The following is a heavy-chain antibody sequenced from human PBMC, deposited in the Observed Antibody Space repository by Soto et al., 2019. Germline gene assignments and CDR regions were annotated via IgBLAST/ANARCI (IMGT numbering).Heavy chain of an antibody. Sequence: GGSLRLSCAASGFVFSDFQFNWVRQAPGGGLEWLSSITGTSAFTEYAESIEGRFTISRDNPNKLLFLHMDNLRPEDTAVYYCARDNLAFQGAFDLWGQGTLVTVSA. CDR3: ARDNLAFQGAFDL. CDR2: ITGTSAFT. V-gene: IGHV3-21*01. D-gene: IGHD3-16*01. J-gene: IGHJ4*02. CDR1: GFVFSDFQ.